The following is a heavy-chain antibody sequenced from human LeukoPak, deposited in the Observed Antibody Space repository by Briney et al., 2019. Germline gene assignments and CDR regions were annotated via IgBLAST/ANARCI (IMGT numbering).Heavy chain of an antibody. CDR2: ISWNSGSI. V-gene: IGHV3-9*03. CDR1: GFTFNTYG. J-gene: IGHJ4*02. D-gene: IGHD3-16*02. Sequence: PGGSLRLSCAASGFTFNTYGMHWVRQAPGKGVEWVAGISWNSGSIGYADSVKGRFTISRDNAKNALYLPMNSLRAEAMALYYCAKGSDYVWGSYRYGYFDYWGQGTLVTVSS. CDR3: AKGSDYVWGSYRYGYFDY.